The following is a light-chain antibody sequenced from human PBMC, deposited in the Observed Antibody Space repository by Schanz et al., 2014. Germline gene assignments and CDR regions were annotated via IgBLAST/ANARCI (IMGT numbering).Light chain of an antibody. CDR1: QSVSSN. CDR3: QQSYRTLFT. CDR2: GAS. Sequence: EIVLTQSPVTLSVSPGERATLSCRASQSVSSNLAWYQQKPGQAPRLLIYGASSRAHGIPDRFSGSGSGTDFTLTISSLQPEDFATYYCQQSYRTLFTFGPGTKVDIK. V-gene: IGKV3D-15*01. J-gene: IGKJ3*01.